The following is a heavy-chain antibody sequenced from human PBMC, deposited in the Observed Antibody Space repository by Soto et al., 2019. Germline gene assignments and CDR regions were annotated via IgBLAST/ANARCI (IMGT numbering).Heavy chain of an antibody. CDR1: GFTVSSYA. J-gene: IGHJ6*03. Sequence: GSLRLSCAASGFTVSSYAMSWVRQAPGKGLEWVSAISGSGGSTYYADSVKGRFTISRDNSKNTLYLQMNSLRAEDTAVYYCAKSPTAAPYYYYMDVWGKGTTVTVSS. CDR3: AKSPTAAPYYYYMDV. D-gene: IGHD6-13*01. V-gene: IGHV3-23*01. CDR2: ISGSGGST.